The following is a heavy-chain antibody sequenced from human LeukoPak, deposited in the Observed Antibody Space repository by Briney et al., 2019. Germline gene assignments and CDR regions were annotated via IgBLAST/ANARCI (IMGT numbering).Heavy chain of an antibody. V-gene: IGHV3-21*01. CDR2: ISSSSSYI. Sequence: GGSLRLSCAASGFTFSSYSMNWVRQAPGKGLEWVSSISSSSSYIYYADSVKGRFTISRDNAKNSLYLQMNSLRAEDTAVYYCAKAAAAGYKLIRIYYYYGMDVWGIGTTVTVSS. J-gene: IGHJ6*04. CDR1: GFTFSSYS. CDR3: AKAAAAGYKLIRIYYYYGMDV. D-gene: IGHD6-13*01.